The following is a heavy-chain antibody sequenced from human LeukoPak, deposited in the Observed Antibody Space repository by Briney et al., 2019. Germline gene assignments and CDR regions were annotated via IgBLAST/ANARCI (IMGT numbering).Heavy chain of an antibody. J-gene: IGHJ2*01. CDR2: INAGNGDT. D-gene: IGHD5-18*01. CDR3: ASGIGSYNWYFDL. CDR1: GYTFTSYT. V-gene: IGHV1-3*01. Sequence: ASVKVSCTAFGYTFTSYTMHWVRQAPGQSLEWMGWINAGNGDTMYSQNLQGRITITRDTSASTAYMELNSLRSEDTAVYYCASGIGSYNWYFDLWGRGTLITVSS.